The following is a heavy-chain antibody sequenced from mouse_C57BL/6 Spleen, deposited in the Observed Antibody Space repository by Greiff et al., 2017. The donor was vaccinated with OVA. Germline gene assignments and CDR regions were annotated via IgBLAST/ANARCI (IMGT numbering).Heavy chain of an antibody. CDR3: ARTAQATWYFDY. D-gene: IGHD3-2*02. CDR2: IDPEDGET. V-gene: IGHV14-2*01. Sequence: VHVKQSGAELVKPGASVKLSCTASGFNIKDYYMHWVKQRTEQGLEWIGRIDPEDGETKYAPKFQGKATITADTSSNTAYLQLSSLTSEDTAVYYCARTAQATWYFDYWGQGTTLTVSS. J-gene: IGHJ2*01. CDR1: GFNIKDYY.